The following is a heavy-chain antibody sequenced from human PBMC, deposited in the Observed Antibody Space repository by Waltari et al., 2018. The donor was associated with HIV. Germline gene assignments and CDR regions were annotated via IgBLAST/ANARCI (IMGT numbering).Heavy chain of an antibody. CDR2: IYWNDDK. CDR1: GFSLSTSGVG. J-gene: IGHJ6*02. V-gene: IGHV2-5*01. D-gene: IGHD3-3*01. Sequence: QITLKVSGPTLVKPTQTLTLTCTFSGFSLSTSGVGVGWIRQPPGKALEWLALIYWNDDKRYSPSLKSRLTITKDTSKNQVVLTMTNMDPVDTATYYCAHRPGLIFGVATDYYYGMDVWGQGTTVTVSS. CDR3: AHRPGLIFGVATDYYYGMDV.